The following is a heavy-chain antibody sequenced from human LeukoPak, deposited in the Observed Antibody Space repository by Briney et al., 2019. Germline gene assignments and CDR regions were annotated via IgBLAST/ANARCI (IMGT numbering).Heavy chain of an antibody. CDR1: GGSISSGDYY. Sequence: SQTLSLTCTVSGGSISSGDYYWSWIRQPPGKGLEWIGYIYYSGSTYYNPSLKSRVTISVDTSKNQFSLKLSSVTAADTAVYYCARGGVGCSGGSCYPLFDYWGQGTLVTVSS. D-gene: IGHD2-15*01. CDR2: IYYSGST. V-gene: IGHV4-30-4*08. CDR3: ARGGVGCSGGSCYPLFDY. J-gene: IGHJ4*02.